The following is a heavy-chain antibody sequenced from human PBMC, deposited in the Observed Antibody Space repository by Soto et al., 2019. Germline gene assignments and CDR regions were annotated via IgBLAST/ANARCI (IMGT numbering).Heavy chain of an antibody. D-gene: IGHD4-17*01. CDR3: ASRDSGYGDYGYFQH. CDR2: IYYSGST. CDR1: GGSISSSSYY. V-gene: IGHV4-39*01. J-gene: IGHJ1*01. Sequence: KPSETLSLTCTVSGGSISSSSYYWGWIRQPPGKGLEWIGSIYYSGSTYYNPSLKSRVTISVDTSKNQFSLKLSSVTAADTAVYYCASRDSGYGDYGYFQHWGQGTLVTVSS.